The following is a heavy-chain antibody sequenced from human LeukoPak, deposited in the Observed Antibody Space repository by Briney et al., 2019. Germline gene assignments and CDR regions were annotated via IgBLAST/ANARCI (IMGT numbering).Heavy chain of an antibody. V-gene: IGHV3-23*01. Sequence: SGGSLRLSCAASGFTFSSYAMNWVRQAPGKGLEWVSAISGSGGSTYYADSVKGRFTISRDNSKNTLYLQMNSLRAEDTAVYYCAKGYFDWLSPDYWGQGTLVTVSS. CDR3: AKGYFDWLSPDY. D-gene: IGHD3-9*01. CDR1: GFTFSSYA. CDR2: ISGSGGST. J-gene: IGHJ4*02.